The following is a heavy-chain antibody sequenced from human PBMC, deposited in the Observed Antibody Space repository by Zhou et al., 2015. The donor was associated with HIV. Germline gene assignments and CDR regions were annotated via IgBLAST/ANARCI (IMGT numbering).Heavy chain of an antibody. CDR3: ARGHISVDTAMVTAYYYYYMDV. J-gene: IGHJ6*03. CDR1: GGTFSSYA. D-gene: IGHD5-18*01. CDR2: IIPIFGTA. Sequence: QVQLVQSGAEVKKPGSSVKVSCKASGGTFSSYAISWVRQAPGQGLEWMGGIIPIFGTANYAQKFQGRVTITADESTSTAYMELSSLRSEDTAVYYCARGHISVDTAMVTAYYYYYMDVWGKGTTVTVSS. V-gene: IGHV1-69*01.